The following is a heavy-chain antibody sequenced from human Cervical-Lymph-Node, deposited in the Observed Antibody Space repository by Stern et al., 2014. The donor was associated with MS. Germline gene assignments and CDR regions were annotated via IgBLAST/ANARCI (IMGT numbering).Heavy chain of an antibody. CDR1: TGSFSGYY. D-gene: IGHD3-16*01. Sequence: QVQLQEWGAGLLKPSETLSLTCGVSTGSFSGYYWSWIRQTPGKGLEWIGEIHHSGSAKYNPSLQSRVTISVDTSKNHFSMKMKSVTAADTAVYYCAGGNDYAWGSEGAWGQGTLVTVSS. CDR2: IHHSGSA. V-gene: IGHV4-34*01. J-gene: IGHJ5*02. CDR3: AGGNDYAWGSEGA.